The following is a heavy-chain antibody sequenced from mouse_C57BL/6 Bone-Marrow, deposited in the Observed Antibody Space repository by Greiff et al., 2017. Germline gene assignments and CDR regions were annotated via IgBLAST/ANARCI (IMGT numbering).Heavy chain of an antibody. D-gene: IGHD3-2*02. J-gene: IGHJ4*01. CDR2: IYPGDGGT. Sequence: QLVESGAELVKPGASVKISCKASGYAFSSYWMNWVKQRPGQGLEWIGQIYPGDGGTNYNGKFKGKATLTADKSSSTAYMQLSSVTSEDSAVYFCARGQLRLHAMDYWGQGTSVTVSS. CDR3: ARGQLRLHAMDY. V-gene: IGHV1-80*01. CDR1: GYAFSSYW.